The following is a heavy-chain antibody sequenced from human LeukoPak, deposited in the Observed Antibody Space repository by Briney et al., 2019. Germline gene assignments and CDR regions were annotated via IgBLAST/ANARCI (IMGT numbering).Heavy chain of an antibody. D-gene: IGHD3-10*01. J-gene: IGHJ5*02. V-gene: IGHV4-34*01. Sequence: SETLSLTCAVYGGSFSGYYWSWIRQPPGKGLEWIGEISHSGSTNYNPSLKSRVTISVDTSKNQFSLKLSSVTAADTAVYYCARADPLWFGELLLVGGFDPWGQGTLVTVSS. CDR3: ARADPLWFGELLLVGGFDP. CDR2: ISHSGST. CDR1: GGSFSGYY.